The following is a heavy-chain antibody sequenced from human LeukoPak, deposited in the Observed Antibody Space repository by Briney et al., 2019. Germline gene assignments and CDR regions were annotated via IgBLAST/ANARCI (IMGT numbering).Heavy chain of an antibody. CDR3: ARDLAGVWGNWFDP. V-gene: IGHV1-2*02. D-gene: IGHD3-16*01. J-gene: IGHJ5*02. CDR2: INPNSGDT. CDR1: EYMFTDYY. Sequence: ASVKVSCKASEYMFTDYYMHWVRQAPGQGLEWMGWINPNSGDTNYAQKYQGRVTMTRDTSINTAYMELSRLRSDDTAVYYCARDLAGVWGNWFDPWGQGTLVTVSS.